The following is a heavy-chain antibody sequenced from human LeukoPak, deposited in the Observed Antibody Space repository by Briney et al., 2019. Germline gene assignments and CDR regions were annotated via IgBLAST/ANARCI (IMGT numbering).Heavy chain of an antibody. J-gene: IGHJ4*02. CDR3: ARRTGGSSVAPFDY. Sequence: SETLSLTCAVYGGSFSGYYWSWIRQPPGKGLEWIGEINHSGSTYYNPSLKSRVTISVDRSKNQFSLKLSSVTAADTAVYYCARRTGGSSVAPFDYWGQGTLVTVSS. V-gene: IGHV4-34*01. CDR1: GGSFSGYY. D-gene: IGHD3-22*01. CDR2: INHSGST.